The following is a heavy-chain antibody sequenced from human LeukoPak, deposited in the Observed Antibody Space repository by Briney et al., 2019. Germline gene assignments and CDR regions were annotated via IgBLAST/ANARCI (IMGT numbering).Heavy chain of an antibody. Sequence: PGGSLRLSCAASGFTFSSYWMSWVRQAPGKGLEWVANIKQDGSEKYYVDSLKGRFTISRDNAKNSLYLQMNSLTAEDTAIYYCARSLRVAVAANYWGQGTLVTVSS. CDR2: IKQDGSEK. V-gene: IGHV3-7*01. D-gene: IGHD6-19*01. CDR3: ARSLRVAVAANY. J-gene: IGHJ4*02. CDR1: GFTFSSYW.